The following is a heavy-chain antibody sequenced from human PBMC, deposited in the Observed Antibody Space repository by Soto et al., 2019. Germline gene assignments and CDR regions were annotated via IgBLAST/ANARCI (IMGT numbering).Heavy chain of an antibody. J-gene: IGHJ5*02. D-gene: IGHD3-10*01. CDR1: GGSISSGGYY. CDR3: ARDASITMVRGVKVGWFDP. V-gene: IGHV4-31*03. CDR2: IYYSGST. Sequence: QVQLQESGPGLVKPSQTLSLTCTVSGGSISSGGYYWSWIRQHPGKGLEWIGYIYYSGSTYYNPSLQSRVTISVDTSKNQFSLKLSSVTAADTAVYYCARDASITMVRGVKVGWFDPWGQGTLVTVSS.